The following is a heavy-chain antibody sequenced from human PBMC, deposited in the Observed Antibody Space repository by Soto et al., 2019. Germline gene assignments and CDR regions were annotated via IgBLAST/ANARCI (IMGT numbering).Heavy chain of an antibody. V-gene: IGHV5-51*01. Sequence: PGESLKISCKASGYKFTKYYIGWVRQMPGKGLEGVGVIYPGDSDTKYSASLQGQVTISADKSINTAYLQWSSLKASDTAMYYCARGYEDYGESRGSGFDYWGQGTLVTVSS. D-gene: IGHD4-17*01. CDR3: ARGYEDYGESRGSGFDY. J-gene: IGHJ4*02. CDR1: GYKFTKYY. CDR2: IYPGDSDT.